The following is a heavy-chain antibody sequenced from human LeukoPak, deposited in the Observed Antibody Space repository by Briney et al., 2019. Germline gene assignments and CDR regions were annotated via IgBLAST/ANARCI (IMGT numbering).Heavy chain of an antibody. J-gene: IGHJ4*02. CDR3: ASHRLIETVADYFDY. V-gene: IGHV4-39*07. D-gene: IGHD6-19*01. CDR1: GDSISSSDYC. Sequence: SETLSLTCIVSGDSISSSDYCWAWIRQPPGRGLEWLGSMFYSGGTFYNPSLNSRVTISGDMSEKKFSLKVNSVTAADTAVYYCASHRLIETVADYFDYWGQGTLVTVSS. CDR2: MFYSGGT.